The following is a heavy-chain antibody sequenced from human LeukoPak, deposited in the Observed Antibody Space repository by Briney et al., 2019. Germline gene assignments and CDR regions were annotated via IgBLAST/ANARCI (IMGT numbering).Heavy chain of an antibody. Sequence: PSETLSLTCTVSGGSISSYYWSWIRQPPGKGLEWIGYIYYSGSTNYNPSLKHRITISVDTAKNQFSLKLSSVTAADTAVYYCATPAVGATTDDAFDIWGQGTMVTVSS. D-gene: IGHD1-26*01. CDR1: GGSISSYY. J-gene: IGHJ3*02. CDR2: IYYSGST. V-gene: IGHV4-59*01. CDR3: ATPAVGATTDDAFDI.